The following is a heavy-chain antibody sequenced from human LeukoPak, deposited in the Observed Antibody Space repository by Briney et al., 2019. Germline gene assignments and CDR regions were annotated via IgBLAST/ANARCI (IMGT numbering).Heavy chain of an antibody. D-gene: IGHD6-19*01. CDR3: ARDFSPAGSSSGWSTCKY. V-gene: IGHV3-7*04. CDR2: IKQDGSEK. CDR1: GFTISSYW. J-gene: IGHJ4*02. Sequence: GGSLTLSCAASGFTISSYWRSWVRQAPGKGLEWVANIKQDGSEKYYLYSVNGGFTFSRDNTNNSLLTQMSSLRAENTAFYYFARDFSPAGSSSGWSTCKYWGQGTLVTVSS.